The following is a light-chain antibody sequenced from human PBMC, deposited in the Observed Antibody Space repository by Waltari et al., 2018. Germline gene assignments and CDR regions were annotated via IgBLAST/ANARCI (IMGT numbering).Light chain of an antibody. CDR1: SSDGLNYNF. CDR3: CSYGFSVV. V-gene: IGLV2-23*01. Sequence: QSALTQPASLSGPPGQSITISCTGTSSDGLNYNFLSWYQHHPGEAPKLIIYEGSKRPSGVSDRFSGSKSGYTASLTLSGLQAEDEADYYCCSYGFSVVFGGGTKLTVL. CDR2: EGS. J-gene: IGLJ3*02.